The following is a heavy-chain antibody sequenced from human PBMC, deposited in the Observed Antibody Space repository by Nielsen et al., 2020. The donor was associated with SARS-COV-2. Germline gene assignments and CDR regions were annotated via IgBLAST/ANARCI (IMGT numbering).Heavy chain of an antibody. CDR3: AKEPNLRGYDY. CDR2: ISWNSGSI. CDR1: GFTFSSYA. Sequence: GGSLRLSCAASGFTFSSYAMHWVRQAPGKGLEWVSGISWNSGSIGYADSVKGRFTISRDNAKNSLYLQMNSLRAEDTALYYCAKEPNLRGYDYWGQGTLVTVSS. V-gene: IGHV3-9*01. D-gene: IGHD3-3*01. J-gene: IGHJ4*02.